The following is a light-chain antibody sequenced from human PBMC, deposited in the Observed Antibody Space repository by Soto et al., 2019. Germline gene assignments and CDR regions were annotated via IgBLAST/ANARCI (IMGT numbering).Light chain of an antibody. Sequence: EIVLTQSPGTLSLSPGEGATLSCRASQSISSNFLAWYQQKRGQAPRLLIHGASNRATGIPDRFSGSGSGTDFTLTISRLEPEDFAVYYCQQRNNWPPTFGQGTKVDIK. CDR1: QSISSNF. CDR2: GAS. CDR3: QQRNNWPPT. V-gene: IGKV3D-20*02. J-gene: IGKJ1*01.